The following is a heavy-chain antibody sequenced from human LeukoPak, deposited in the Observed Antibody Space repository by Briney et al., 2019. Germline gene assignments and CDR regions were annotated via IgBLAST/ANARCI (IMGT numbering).Heavy chain of an antibody. Sequence: GGSLRLSCSASGFTVSRNYMTWVRQAPGKGLEWVSVIYSGGSTYYTDSVKGRFTISRDNSKNILYLQMSSLRAEDTAVYYCARVANSYDGSGHFDHWGQGTLATVSS. V-gene: IGHV3-66*01. D-gene: IGHD3-22*01. CDR1: GFTVSRNY. J-gene: IGHJ4*02. CDR3: ARVANSYDGSGHFDH. CDR2: IYSGGST.